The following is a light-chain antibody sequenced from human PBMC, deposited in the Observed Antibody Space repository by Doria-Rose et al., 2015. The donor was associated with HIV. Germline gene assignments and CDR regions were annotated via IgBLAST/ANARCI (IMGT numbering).Light chain of an antibody. V-gene: IGKV3-20*01. CDR2: DGS. CDR1: QSFSSTY. CDR3: HQYGTSWT. J-gene: IGKJ1*01. Sequence: TQSPGTLSLSPGERATLSCRASQSFSSTYLAWYQQKPGQAPSLLIYDGSTRATGIPDRFSASGSGTDFTLTIDRLEPEDFALYYCHQYGTSWTFGQGAKVEI.